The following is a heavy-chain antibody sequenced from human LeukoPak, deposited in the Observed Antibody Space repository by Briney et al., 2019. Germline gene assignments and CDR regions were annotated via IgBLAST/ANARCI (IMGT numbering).Heavy chain of an antibody. D-gene: IGHD4-17*01. V-gene: IGHV4-59*11. CDR2: ISYIGST. Sequence: SETLPLTCAVSDDSFSSHYWTWIRQPPGKGLEWIGYISYIGSTNYNPSLKSRVTISIDTSKNQFSPKLSSVTAADTAVYYCARDLVTVTKGFDIWGQGTMVSVSS. CDR1: DDSFSSHY. CDR3: ARDLVTVTKGFDI. J-gene: IGHJ3*02.